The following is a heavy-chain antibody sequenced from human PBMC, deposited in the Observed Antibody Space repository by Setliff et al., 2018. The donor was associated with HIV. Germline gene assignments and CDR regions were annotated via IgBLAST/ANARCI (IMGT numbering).Heavy chain of an antibody. V-gene: IGHV1-69*06. CDR1: GGTFINYA. J-gene: IGHJ1*01. D-gene: IGHD2-15*01. CDR3: ARVACSGGSCYSYFQH. Sequence: SVKVSCKSSGGTFINYAFCWVRQAPGKGLEWMGRIIPIFETTDYAQKFQGRVTITADKSTSTAYMELSSLTSEDTAVYYCARVACSGGSCYSYFQHWGQGTLVTVSS. CDR2: IIPIFETT.